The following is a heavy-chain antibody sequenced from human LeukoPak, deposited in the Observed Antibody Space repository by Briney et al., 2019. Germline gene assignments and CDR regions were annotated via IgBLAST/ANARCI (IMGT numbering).Heavy chain of an antibody. J-gene: IGHJ4*02. V-gene: IGHV3-23*01. CDR2: ITDSGDRT. CDR1: GFTFSNAW. Sequence: QPGGSLRLSCAASGFTFSNAWMSWVRQAPGKGLEWVSSITDSGDRTYYAGSVKGRFTISRDNSKNTLFLQMNSLRAEDTAVYYCTKDGEAPGYSSYWGQGTLVTVSS. CDR3: TKDGEAPGYSSY. D-gene: IGHD6-19*01.